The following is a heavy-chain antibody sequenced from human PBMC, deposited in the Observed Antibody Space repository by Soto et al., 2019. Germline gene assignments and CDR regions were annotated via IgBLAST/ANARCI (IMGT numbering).Heavy chain of an antibody. J-gene: IGHJ4*02. CDR1: GFTFSSYA. D-gene: IGHD1-26*01. CDR3: ARALLVYGSIPGDVGY. CDR2: ISYDGSNK. Sequence: QVQLVESGGGVVQPGRSLRLSCAASGFTFSSYAMHWVRQAPGKGLEWVAVISYDGSNKYYADSVKGRFTISRDNSKNTLYLQMNSLSAEDTAVYYCARALLVYGSIPGDVGYWGQGTLVTVSS. V-gene: IGHV3-30-3*01.